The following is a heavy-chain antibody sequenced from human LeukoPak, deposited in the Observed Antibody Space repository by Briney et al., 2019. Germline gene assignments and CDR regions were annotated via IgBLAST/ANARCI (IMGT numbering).Heavy chain of an antibody. CDR1: GFTFSSYE. CDR3: ARGDFWSGPGFDY. V-gene: IGHV3-48*03. J-gene: IGHJ4*02. CDR2: ISSSGSTI. D-gene: IGHD3-3*01. Sequence: GGSLRLSCAASGFTFSSYEMNWVRQAPGKGLEWVSYISSSGSTIYYADSVKGRFTISRDNAKNSLYLQMNSLRAEDTAVYYCARGDFWSGPGFDYWGQGTLVTVSS.